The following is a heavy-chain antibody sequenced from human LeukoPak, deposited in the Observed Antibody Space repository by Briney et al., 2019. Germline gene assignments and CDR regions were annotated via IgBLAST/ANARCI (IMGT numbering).Heavy chain of an antibody. D-gene: IGHD3-22*01. CDR3: ARDQTNYYDSSGYYPDAFDI. V-gene: IGHV1-69*13. Sequence: VASVKVSCKASGGTFSSYAISWVRQAPGQGLEWMGGIIPIFGTANYAQKFQGRVTITADESTSTAYMELSSLRPEDTAVYYCARDQTNYYDSSGYYPDAFDIWGQGTMVTVSS. J-gene: IGHJ3*02. CDR2: IIPIFGTA. CDR1: GGTFSSYA.